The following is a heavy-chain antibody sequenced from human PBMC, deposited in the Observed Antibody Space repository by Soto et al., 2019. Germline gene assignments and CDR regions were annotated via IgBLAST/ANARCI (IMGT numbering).Heavy chain of an antibody. V-gene: IGHV3-15*01. J-gene: IGHJ4*02. CDR3: TTGGEVVAAIVDY. Sequence: EVQLVESGGGLVKPGGSLRLSCAASGFTFSNAWMSWVRQAPGKGLEWVGRIKSKTDGGTTDYAAPVKGRFPISRDDSKNTLYLQMNSLKTEDTAVYYCTTGGEVVAAIVDYWGQGTLVTVSS. CDR1: GFTFSNAW. D-gene: IGHD2-15*01. CDR2: IKSKTDGGTT.